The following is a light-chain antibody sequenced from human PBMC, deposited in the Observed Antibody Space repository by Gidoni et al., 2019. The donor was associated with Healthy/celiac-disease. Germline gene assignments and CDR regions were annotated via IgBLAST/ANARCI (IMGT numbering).Light chain of an antibody. J-gene: IGKJ1*01. V-gene: IGKV1-39*01. CDR2: SAS. CDR3: QQSYSTPTWT. Sequence: DIQMTKSPYSLSASVGDRVTITCRASQSISNYLNWYQQKPGKAPKLLIYSASSLQSGVPSRFSGSGSGTVFTLTISSLQPADFATYYCQQSYSTPTWTFXQXTKVEIK. CDR1: QSISNY.